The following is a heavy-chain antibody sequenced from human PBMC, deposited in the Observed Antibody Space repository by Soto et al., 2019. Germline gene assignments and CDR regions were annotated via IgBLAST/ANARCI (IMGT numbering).Heavy chain of an antibody. CDR2: ISGSGGST. Sequence: QNGGSLRLCCAACGFTFSSYAMSWVRQAPGKGLEWVSAISGSGGSTYYADSVKGRFTISRDNSKNTLYLQMNSLRAEDTAVYYCAKPPQDSYYFSNWGQGTLVTVSS. D-gene: IGHD1-26*01. V-gene: IGHV3-23*01. J-gene: IGHJ4*02. CDR3: AKPPQDSYYFSN. CDR1: GFTFSSYA.